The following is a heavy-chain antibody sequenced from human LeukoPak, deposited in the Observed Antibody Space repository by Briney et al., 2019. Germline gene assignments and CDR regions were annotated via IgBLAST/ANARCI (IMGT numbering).Heavy chain of an antibody. D-gene: IGHD1-1*01. V-gene: IGHV4-39*01. J-gene: IGHJ6*03. Sequence: SETLSLTCTVSGGSISSSSYYWGWIRQPPGKGLERIGSIYYSGSTYYNPSLKSRVTISVDTSKNQFSLKLSSATAADTAVYYCARRSRSYWNGFYYYMDVWGKGTTVTVSS. CDR1: GGSISSSSYY. CDR2: IYYSGST. CDR3: ARRSRSYWNGFYYYMDV.